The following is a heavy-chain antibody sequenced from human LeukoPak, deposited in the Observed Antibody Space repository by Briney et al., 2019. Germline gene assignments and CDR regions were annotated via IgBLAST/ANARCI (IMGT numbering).Heavy chain of an antibody. CDR1: GFTFGRYG. V-gene: IGHV3-23*01. CDR2: ITPNADRT. CDR3: SIMHGYYDGSGYWVQ. D-gene: IGHD3-22*01. J-gene: IGHJ1*01. Sequence: GGSLRLSCAASGFTFGRYGMSWVRQAPGKGLEWVSFITPNADRTSYADSVEGRFTISRDNPRNTLYMQMNSLRDEDTALYYCSIMHGYYDGSGYWVQWGQGTLVTVSS.